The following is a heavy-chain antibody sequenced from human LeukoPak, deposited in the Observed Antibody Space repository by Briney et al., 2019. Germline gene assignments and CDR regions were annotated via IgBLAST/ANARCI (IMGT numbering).Heavy chain of an antibody. J-gene: IGHJ4*02. V-gene: IGHV3-23*01. Sequence: GGSLRLSCAASGFTFNNYAMSWVRQAPGKGLEWVSAISGSSGRTYYADSVKGRFTISRDNSKNTLYLQMNSLRAEDTALYYCARDSLVGPTTFDSWGQGILVTVSS. CDR1: GFTFNNYA. CDR3: ARDSLVGPTTFDS. CDR2: ISGSSGRT. D-gene: IGHD1-26*01.